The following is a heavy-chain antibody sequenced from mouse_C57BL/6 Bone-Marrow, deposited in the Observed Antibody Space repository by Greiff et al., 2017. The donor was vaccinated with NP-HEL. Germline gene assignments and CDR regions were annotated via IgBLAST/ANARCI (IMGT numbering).Heavy chain of an antibody. J-gene: IGHJ1*03. CDR3: EREGVITDWYFDV. CDR2: IDPSDSYT. D-gene: IGHD1-1*01. V-gene: IGHV1-50*01. Sequence: QVQLQQPGAELVKPGASVKLSCKASGYTFTSYWMQWVKQRPGQGLEWIGEIDPSDSYTNYNQKFKGKATLTVDTSSSTAYMQLISLTSEDSEVYYCEREGVITDWYFDVWGTGTTVTVSS. CDR1: GYTFTSYW.